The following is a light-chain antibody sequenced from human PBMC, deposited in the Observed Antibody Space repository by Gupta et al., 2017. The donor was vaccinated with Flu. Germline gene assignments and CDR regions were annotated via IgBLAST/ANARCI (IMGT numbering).Light chain of an antibody. Sequence: QSVLTQPPSASGTPGPRVTIFCSGSNSNIGSNAVNWYQHFPGTAPKILIYRSDQRPSGVPDRFSGSKSGTSASLAISGLQSEDEADYYCASWDDNLYGWVFGGGTKLTVL. J-gene: IGLJ3*02. V-gene: IGLV1-44*01. CDR3: ASWDDNLYGWV. CDR1: NSNIGSNA. CDR2: RSD.